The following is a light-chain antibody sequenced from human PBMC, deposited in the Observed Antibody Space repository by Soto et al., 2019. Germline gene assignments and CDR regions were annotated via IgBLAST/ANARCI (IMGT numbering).Light chain of an antibody. CDR2: GVY. CDR1: RTDVDGYDY. Sequence: QSVLTQPASVSGSPGQSIAISCTGVRTDVDGYDYVSWYQQHPGQAPQLIIYGVYNRPSGVSHRFSGSKSGNTASLTISGLQAEDEADYYCCSYAGSSVYVFGTGTKVTVL. CDR3: CSYAGSSVYV. V-gene: IGLV2-14*03. J-gene: IGLJ1*01.